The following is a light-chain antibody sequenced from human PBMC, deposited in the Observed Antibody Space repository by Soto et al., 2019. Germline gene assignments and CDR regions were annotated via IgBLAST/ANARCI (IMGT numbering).Light chain of an antibody. CDR3: QQYGSGYT. Sequence: EIVLTQSPGTLSLSPGERATLSCRASQSVSSSYLAWYQQKPGQAPRLLIYGASSRATGLPDRFSGSGSGTDFTLTISRLEPEDFAVYYCQQYGSGYTFGQGTKLEIK. CDR1: QSVSSSY. J-gene: IGKJ2*01. V-gene: IGKV3-20*01. CDR2: GAS.